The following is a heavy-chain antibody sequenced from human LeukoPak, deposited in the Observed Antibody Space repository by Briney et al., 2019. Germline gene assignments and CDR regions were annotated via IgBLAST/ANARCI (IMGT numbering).Heavy chain of an antibody. CDR3: ANSLMDDFWSGYYPFAY. CDR2: ISYDGSNK. Sequence: PGRSLRLSCAASGFTFSSYAMHWVRQAPGKGLEWVAVISYDGSNKYYADSVKGRFTISRDNSKNTLYLQMNSLRAEDTAVYYCANSLMDDFWSGYYPFAYWGQGTLVTVSS. CDR1: GFTFSSYA. J-gene: IGHJ4*02. V-gene: IGHV3-30-3*01. D-gene: IGHD3-3*01.